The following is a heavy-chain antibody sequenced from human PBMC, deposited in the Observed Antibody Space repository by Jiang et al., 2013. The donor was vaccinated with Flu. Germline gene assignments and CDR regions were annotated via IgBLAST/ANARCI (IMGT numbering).Heavy chain of an antibody. CDR1: GGTFSSYA. CDR2: IIPILGIA. CDR3: ARDYHVPGYSGYDLGGGDY. J-gene: IGHJ4*02. Sequence: GAEVKKPGSSVKVSCKASGGTFSSYAISWVRQAPGQGLEWMGRIIPILGIANYAQKFQGRVTITADKSTSTAYMELSSLRSEDTAVYYCARDYHVPGYSGYDLGGGDYWGQGTLVTVSS. V-gene: IGHV1-69*04. D-gene: IGHD5-12*01.